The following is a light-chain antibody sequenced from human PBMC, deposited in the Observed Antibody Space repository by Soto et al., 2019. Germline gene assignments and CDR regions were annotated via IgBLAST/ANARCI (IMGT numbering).Light chain of an antibody. CDR1: SSDVGGFNY. CDR2: DVT. J-gene: IGLJ1*01. V-gene: IGLV2-14*03. Sequence: QSVLTQPASVSGSPGQSITISCTGTSSDVGGFNYVSWYQQHPGKAPKLMIYDVTNRPSGVSYRFSGSKSGNTASLTISGLQAEVAADYYCNSYTSSSTYVFGTGTKVTVL. CDR3: NSYTSSSTYV.